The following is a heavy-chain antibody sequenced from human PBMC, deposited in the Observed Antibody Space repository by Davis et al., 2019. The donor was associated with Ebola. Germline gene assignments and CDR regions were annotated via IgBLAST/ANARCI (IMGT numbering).Heavy chain of an antibody. CDR3: ARDGPLFALGDYYYGMDV. V-gene: IGHV3-30-3*01. Sequence: PGGFLRLSCAASGFTFSRYPMHWARQAPGKGLEWVALISYDGSNKYYADSVKGRFTISRDNSKNTLYLQMNSLRAEDTAVYYCARDGPLFALGDYYYGMDVWGQGTTVTVSS. J-gene: IGHJ6*02. D-gene: IGHD3-16*01. CDR2: ISYDGSNK. CDR1: GFTFSRYP.